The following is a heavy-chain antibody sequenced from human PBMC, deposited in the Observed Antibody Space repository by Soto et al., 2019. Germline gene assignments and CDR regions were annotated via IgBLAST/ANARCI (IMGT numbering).Heavy chain of an antibody. CDR1: GGSISSYY. Sequence: PSETLSLTCTVSGGSISSYYWSWIRQPPGKGLEWIGYIYYSGSTNYNPSLKSRVTISVDTSKNQFSLKLSSVTAADTAVYYCARLPEGAVAAPFDYWGQGTLVTVSS. V-gene: IGHV4-59*01. D-gene: IGHD6-19*01. J-gene: IGHJ4*02. CDR2: IYYSGST. CDR3: ARLPEGAVAAPFDY.